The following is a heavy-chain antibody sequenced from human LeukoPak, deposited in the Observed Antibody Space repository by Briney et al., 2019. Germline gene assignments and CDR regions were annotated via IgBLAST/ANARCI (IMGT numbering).Heavy chain of an antibody. CDR2: ISSNGGST. V-gene: IGHV3-64*01. CDR1: GFTSSSYA. Sequence: PGGSLRLSCAASGFTSSSYAMHWVRQAPGKGLEYVSAISSNGGSTYYANSVKGRFTISRDNSKNTLYLQMGSLRAEDMAVYYCAKSPGVRGVIICYFDYWGQGTLVTVSS. D-gene: IGHD3-10*01. J-gene: IGHJ4*02. CDR3: AKSPGVRGVIICYFDY.